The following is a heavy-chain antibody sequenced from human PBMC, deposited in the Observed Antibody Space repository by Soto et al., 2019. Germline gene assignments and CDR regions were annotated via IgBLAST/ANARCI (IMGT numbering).Heavy chain of an antibody. J-gene: IGHJ4*02. D-gene: IGHD4-4*01. V-gene: IGHV3-33*01. Sequence: LVESGGGVAQPGRSLRLSSETSGFSFSPSGMHWVRQAPGKGLEWLAIIWNDGTTTYYADSVKGRFTISRDNSKNTLYLQMNSLRDEDTAVYYCARDGSHYDVDYWGQGTLVTVSS. CDR1: GFSFSPSG. CDR2: IWNDGTTT. CDR3: ARDGSHYDVDY.